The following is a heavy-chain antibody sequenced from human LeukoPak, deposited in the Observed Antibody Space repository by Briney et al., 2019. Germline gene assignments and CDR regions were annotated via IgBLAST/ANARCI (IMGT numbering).Heavy chain of an antibody. V-gene: IGHV4-59*01. CDR1: GGSISSYY. CDR3: ARGGRYSYGNFDY. J-gene: IGHJ4*02. CDR2: IYYSGST. D-gene: IGHD5-18*01. Sequence: SETLSLTCTVSGGSISSYYWNWIRQPPGKGLEWIGYIYYSGSTNYNPSLKSRVTISVDTSKNQFSLKLSSVTAADTAVYYCARGGRYSYGNFDYWGQGTLVTVSS.